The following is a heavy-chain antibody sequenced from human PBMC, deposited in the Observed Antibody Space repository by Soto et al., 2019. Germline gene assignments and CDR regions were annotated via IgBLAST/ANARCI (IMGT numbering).Heavy chain of an antibody. Sequence: QVQLRESGPGLVKPSQTLSLTCTVSGGSINSGGYYWNWIRQHPGKGLEWIGYMYYSGSTYYNPFLRSLVIISAVTSENHFSLELSSVTAADTAVYFCARGYRQSGYSSSWVFDYWGQGTLVNLSS. CDR1: GGSINSGGYY. D-gene: IGHD6-13*01. CDR2: MYYSGST. CDR3: ARGYRQSGYSSSWVFDY. V-gene: IGHV4-31*01. J-gene: IGHJ4*02.